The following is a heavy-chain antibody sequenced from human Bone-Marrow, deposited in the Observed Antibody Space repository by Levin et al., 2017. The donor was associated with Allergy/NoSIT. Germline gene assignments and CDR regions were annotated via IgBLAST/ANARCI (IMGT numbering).Heavy chain of an antibody. Sequence: GGSLRLSCAASGFSFSDVWMSWVRQAPGKGLEWVGRIKSNGNGGTADYAAPVKGRFIISRDDSKNMVYLQMNSLETEDAAVYYCTTVGGPGEFFAYWALAALLTVSA. CDR3: TTVGGPGEFFAY. CDR1: GFSFSDVW. CDR2: IKSNGNGGTA. D-gene: IGHD3-10*01. J-gene: IGHJ4*02. V-gene: IGHV3-15*01.